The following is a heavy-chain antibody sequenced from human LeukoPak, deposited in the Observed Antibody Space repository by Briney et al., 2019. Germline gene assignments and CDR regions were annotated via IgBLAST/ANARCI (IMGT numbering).Heavy chain of an antibody. V-gene: IGHV3-7*01. Sequence: GGSPRLSCATSGFTFSSYWMSWVRQAPGKGLEWVANIKQDGSEKYYVDSVKGRFTISRDNAKNSLYLQMNSLRAEDTAMYYCATTGYSYGYDIDYWGQGTLVTVSS. CDR3: ATTGYSYGYDIDY. J-gene: IGHJ4*02. CDR2: IKQDGSEK. CDR1: GFTFSSYW. D-gene: IGHD5-18*01.